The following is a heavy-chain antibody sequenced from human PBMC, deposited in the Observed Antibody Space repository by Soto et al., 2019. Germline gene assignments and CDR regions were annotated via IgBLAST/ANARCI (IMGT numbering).Heavy chain of an antibody. J-gene: IGHJ4*02. Sequence: GGSLRLSCAASGFTFSDYYMTWIRQAPGKGLEWVSFISSSGSIKYYADSVKGRLTISRDNAKNSLYLQMNSLRAEDTAVYYCAREIRETTGYYFDYWGQGTLVTVSS. V-gene: IGHV3-11*01. D-gene: IGHD4-17*01. CDR3: AREIRETTGYYFDY. CDR1: GFTFSDYY. CDR2: ISSSGSIK.